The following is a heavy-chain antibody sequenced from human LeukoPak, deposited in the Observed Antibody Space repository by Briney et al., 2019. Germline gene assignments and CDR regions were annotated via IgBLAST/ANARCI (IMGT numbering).Heavy chain of an antibody. D-gene: IGHD3-10*01. Sequence: GGTLRLSCAASGFTFSSYGMSWVRQAPGKGLEWVSAISGSGGSTYYADSVKGRFTISRDNPKNTLYLQMNSLRAEDTAVYYCAKVPYYYGSGYDYWGQGTLVTVSS. J-gene: IGHJ4*02. CDR3: AKVPYYYGSGYDY. CDR2: ISGSGGST. V-gene: IGHV3-23*01. CDR1: GFTFSSYG.